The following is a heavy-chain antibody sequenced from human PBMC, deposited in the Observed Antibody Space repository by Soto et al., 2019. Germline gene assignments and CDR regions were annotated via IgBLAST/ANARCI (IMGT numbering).Heavy chain of an antibody. D-gene: IGHD3-22*01. V-gene: IGHV4-31*03. CDR2: IYYSGST. CDR1: GGSISSGGYY. CDR3: ARGAAPRNYYDSSGYNDY. J-gene: IGHJ4*02. Sequence: SETLSLTCTVSGGSISSGGYYWSWIRQHPGKGLEWIGYIYYSGSTYYNPSLKSRVTISVDTSKNQFSLKLSSVTAADTAVYYCARGAAPRNYYDSSGYNDYWGQGTLVTVSS.